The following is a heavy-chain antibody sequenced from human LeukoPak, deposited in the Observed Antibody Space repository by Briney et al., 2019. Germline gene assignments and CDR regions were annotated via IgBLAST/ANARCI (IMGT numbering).Heavy chain of an antibody. CDR2: ISSSSSYI. Sequence: SGGSLRLSCAASGFTFSSYSMNWVRQAPGKGLEWVSSISSSSSYIYYADSVKGRFTISRDNAKNSLYLQMNSLRAEDTAVYYCARAGAVAGTDAFYIWGQGTMVTVSS. CDR3: ARAGAVAGTDAFYI. D-gene: IGHD6-19*01. J-gene: IGHJ3*02. CDR1: GFTFSSYS. V-gene: IGHV3-21*01.